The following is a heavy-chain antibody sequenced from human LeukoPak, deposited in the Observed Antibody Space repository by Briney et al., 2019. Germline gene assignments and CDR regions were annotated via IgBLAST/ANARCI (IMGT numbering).Heavy chain of an antibody. Sequence: GESLKISCKGSGYSFTTYWIGWVRQMPGKGLDWMGIIYPGDSDTRYSPSFQGQVTFSADKSISAAYLQWSSLRASDTAMYYCVRRSDDYGGVGYWGQGTLVTVSS. D-gene: IGHD4-17*01. V-gene: IGHV5-51*01. CDR2: IYPGDSDT. J-gene: IGHJ4*02. CDR1: GYSFTTYW. CDR3: VRRSDDYGGVGY.